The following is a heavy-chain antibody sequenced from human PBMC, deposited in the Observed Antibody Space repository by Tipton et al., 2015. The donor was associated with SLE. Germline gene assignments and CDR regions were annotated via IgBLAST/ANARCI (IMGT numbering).Heavy chain of an antibody. Sequence: SLRLSCAASGFTFSNAWMTWVRQAPGKGLEWVGRIKSKTDGVTTDFAAPVKGRFTISRDDSKNTLYLQMHSLKTEDTAVYYCTTDSSFIVLVVAVDYWGQGSLVTVSS. V-gene: IGHV3-15*01. CDR3: TTDSSFIVLVVAVDY. CDR2: IKSKTDGVTT. CDR1: GFTFSNAW. D-gene: IGHD2-15*01. J-gene: IGHJ4*02.